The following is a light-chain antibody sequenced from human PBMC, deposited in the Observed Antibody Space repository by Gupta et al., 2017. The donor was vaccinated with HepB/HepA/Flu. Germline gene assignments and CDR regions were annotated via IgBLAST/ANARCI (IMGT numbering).Light chain of an antibody. CDR3: QVWDSLTNV. J-gene: IGLJ1*01. Sequence: SYELTQPLSVSVALGQTARLTCGGNNIGSKNVHWYQQKPGRAPVLVIYRDSDRPSGIPERFSGSNSGNTATLTISRAQAGDEAYYYCQVWDSLTNVFGTGTKVTVL. CDR1: NIGSKN. V-gene: IGLV3-9*01. CDR2: RDS.